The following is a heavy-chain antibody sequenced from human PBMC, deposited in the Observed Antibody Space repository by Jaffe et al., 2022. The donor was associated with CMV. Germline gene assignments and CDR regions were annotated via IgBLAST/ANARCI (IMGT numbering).Heavy chain of an antibody. J-gene: IGHJ4*02. CDR1: GFSLTTNGLG. CDR3: ARRRRPEQKIGTTDLFDY. V-gene: IGHV2-5*02. Sequence: QITLKESGPALMRPTQTLTLTCTFSGFSLTTNGLGVGWIRQPPGKALEWLALIYWDDDKRYSPSLKSRLTITKDTSKNQVVLKMTNMDPLDTATYYCARRRRPEQKIGTTDLFDYWGQGTLVTVSS. CDR2: IYWDDDK. D-gene: IGHD1-7*01.